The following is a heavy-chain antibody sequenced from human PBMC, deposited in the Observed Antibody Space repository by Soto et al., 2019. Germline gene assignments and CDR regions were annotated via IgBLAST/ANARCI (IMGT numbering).Heavy chain of an antibody. J-gene: IGHJ6*02. D-gene: IGHD6-13*01. CDR1: GGTFSSYA. V-gene: IGHV1-69*13. CDR3: ARDNLTEGSIGEQQLVIYYYGMDV. CDR2: IIPIFGTA. Sequence: ASVKVSCKASGGTFSSYAISWVRQAPGQGLEWMGGIIPIFGTANYAQKFQGRVTITADESTSTAYMELSSLRSEDTAVYYCARDNLTEGSIGEQQLVIYYYGMDVWGQGTTVTVSS.